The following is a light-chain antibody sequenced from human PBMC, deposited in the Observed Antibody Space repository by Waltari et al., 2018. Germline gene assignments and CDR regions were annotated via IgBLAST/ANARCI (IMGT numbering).Light chain of an antibody. CDR2: LAS. J-gene: IGKJ1*01. Sequence: EIVMTQSPATLSVSPGERATLSCRASQNIRNSLAWYQQNPGQAPRLLIPLASTRATGIPARFSGSGSGTQFSLTISSLQHEDFAIYYCQHHSTWPPTFGPGTRV. CDR3: QHHSTWPPT. CDR1: QNIRNS. V-gene: IGKV3D-15*01.